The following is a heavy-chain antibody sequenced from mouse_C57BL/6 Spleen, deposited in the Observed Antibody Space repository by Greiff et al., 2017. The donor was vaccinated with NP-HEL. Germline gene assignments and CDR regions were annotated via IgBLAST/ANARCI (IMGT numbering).Heavy chain of an antibody. D-gene: IGHD3-1*01. V-gene: IGHV1-61*01. CDR3: ARSGHFDY. J-gene: IGHJ2*01. CDR2: IYPSDSET. Sequence: VKLQQPGAELVRPGSSVKLSCKASGYTFTSYWMDWVKQRPGQGLEWIGNIYPSDSETHYNQKFKDKATLTVDKSSSTAYMQLSSLTSEDSAVYYCARSGHFDYWGQGTTLTVSS. CDR1: GYTFTSYW.